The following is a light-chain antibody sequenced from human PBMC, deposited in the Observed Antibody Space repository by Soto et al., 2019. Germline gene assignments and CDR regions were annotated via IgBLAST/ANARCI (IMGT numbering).Light chain of an antibody. Sequence: EVVMPQAPATLSLSPGERATLSCRASQSVSSYLAWYQQKPGQAPRLLIYDASNRATGIPDRFSGSGSGTDFTLTISRLEPEDFAVYYCQQYGNSPITFGQGTRLEIK. CDR3: QQYGNSPIT. V-gene: IGKV3-20*01. J-gene: IGKJ5*01. CDR1: QSVSSY. CDR2: DAS.